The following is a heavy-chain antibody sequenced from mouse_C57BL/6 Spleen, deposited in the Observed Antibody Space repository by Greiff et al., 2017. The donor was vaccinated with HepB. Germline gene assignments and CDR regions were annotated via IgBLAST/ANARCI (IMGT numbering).Heavy chain of an antibody. J-gene: IGHJ3*01. Sequence: EVMLVESGPVLVKPGASVKMSCKASGYTFTDYYMNWVKQSHGKSLEWIGVINPYNGGTSYNQKFKGKATLTVDKSSSTAYMELNSLTSEDSAVYYCARKMDGYYPAWFAYWGQGTLVTVSA. CDR1: GYTFTDYY. CDR3: ARKMDGYYPAWFAY. CDR2: INPYNGGT. V-gene: IGHV1-19*01. D-gene: IGHD2-3*01.